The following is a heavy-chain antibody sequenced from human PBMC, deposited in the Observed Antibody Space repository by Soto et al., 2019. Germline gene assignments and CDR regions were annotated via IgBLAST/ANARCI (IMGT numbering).Heavy chain of an antibody. CDR2: IVVGSGNT. D-gene: IGHD6-13*01. V-gene: IGHV1-58*01. CDR3: AAVHSSSWSNGPYGMDV. J-gene: IGHJ6*02. Sequence: SVKVSCKASGFTFTSSAVQWVRQARGQRLEWIGWIVVGSGNTNYAQKFQERVTITRDMSTSTAYMELSSLRSEDTAVYYCAAVHSSSWSNGPYGMDVWGQGTAVTVSS. CDR1: GFTFTSSA.